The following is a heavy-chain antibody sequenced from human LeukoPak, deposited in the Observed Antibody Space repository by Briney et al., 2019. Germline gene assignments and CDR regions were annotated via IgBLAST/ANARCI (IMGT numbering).Heavy chain of an antibody. D-gene: IGHD3/OR15-3a*01. V-gene: IGHV3-53*01. J-gene: IGHJ4*02. CDR1: GIAFSNSI. CDR2: INSEGDT. CDR3: ARDMDWSYDC. Sequence: GGSLRLSCVASGIAFSNSIMHWVRQAPGKGLEWLSAINSEGDTFYADSVRGRFTISRDDSQDTLSLQMNSLRVEDTAFYFCARDMDWSYDCWGQGTLVTVSS.